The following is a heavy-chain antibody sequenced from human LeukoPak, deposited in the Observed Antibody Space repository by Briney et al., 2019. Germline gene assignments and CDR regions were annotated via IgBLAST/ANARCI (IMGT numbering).Heavy chain of an antibody. CDR3: ARDRVGYWYFDL. CDR2: IYTSGST. CDR1: GGSISSGSYY. D-gene: IGHD1-26*01. Sequence: SETLSLTXTVSGGSISSGSYYWSWIRQPAGKGLDWIGRIYTSGSTNYNPSLKSRVTISVDTSKNQFSLKLSSVTAADTAVYYCARDRVGYWYFDLWGRGTLVTVSS. V-gene: IGHV4-61*02. J-gene: IGHJ2*01.